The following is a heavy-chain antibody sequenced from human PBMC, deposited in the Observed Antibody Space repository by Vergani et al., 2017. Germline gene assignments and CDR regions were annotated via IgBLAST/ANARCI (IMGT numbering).Heavy chain of an antibody. V-gene: IGHV3-30*02. CDR3: AKDAVIVPGAMRNPYYFDY. CDR1: GFSFSSYG. CDR2: IRNDGSNK. Sequence: QVQLVESGGGVVQPGGSRRLSCAASGFSFSSYGMHWVRQAPGKGLEWVAFIRNDGSNKYYADSVKGRFTISRDNSKNTLYLQMNSLRAEETAVYYCAKDAVIVPGAMRNPYYFDYWGQGTLVTVSS. D-gene: IGHD2-2*01. J-gene: IGHJ4*02.